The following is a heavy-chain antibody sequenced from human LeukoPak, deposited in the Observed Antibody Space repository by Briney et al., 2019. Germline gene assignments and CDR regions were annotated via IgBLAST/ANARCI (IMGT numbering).Heavy chain of an antibody. V-gene: IGHV3-21*04. CDR3: AKDPPIRPAETYYFHY. CDR1: GFTFSTYS. D-gene: IGHD2-21*01. CDR2: ISSGSRYI. Sequence: GGSLRLSCAASGFTFSTYSMNWVRQAPGKGLEWVSSISSGSRYIYYADSVKGRFTISRDNSKKTMYLQMNSLRAEDTAVYYCAKDPPIRPAETYYFHYWGQGTLVTVSS. J-gene: IGHJ4*02.